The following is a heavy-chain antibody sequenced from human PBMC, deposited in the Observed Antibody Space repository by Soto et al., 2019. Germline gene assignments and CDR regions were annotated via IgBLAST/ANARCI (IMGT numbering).Heavy chain of an antibody. J-gene: IGHJ4*02. CDR1: GFTFSNYG. CDR2: IWYDGSNK. V-gene: IGHV3-33*01. D-gene: IGHD4-17*01. CDR3: ARYGKDYGDFGGLDC. Sequence: QVQLLESGGGVVQPGRSLRLSCAASGFTFSNYGMQWVRQAPGKGLEWVAGIWYDGSNKYYADSVKGRFTISRDNSKNTLYLQMNGLRVENTAVYYFARYGKDYGDFGGLDCWGQGTLVTVSS.